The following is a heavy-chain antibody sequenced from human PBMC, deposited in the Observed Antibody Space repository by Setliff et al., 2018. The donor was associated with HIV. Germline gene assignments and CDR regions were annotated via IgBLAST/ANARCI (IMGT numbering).Heavy chain of an antibody. CDR1: GYTFTGYY. CDR2: INPNSGGT. D-gene: IGHD3-9*01. J-gene: IGHJ6*03. V-gene: IGHV1-2*02. Sequence: ASVKVSCKASGYTFTGYYMHWVRQAPGQGLEWMGWINPNSGGTNYAQKFQGRVTMTRDTSISTAYMELSRLRSDDTAVYYCARVAPTYYDILTGWAYYMDVWGKGTTVTVPS. CDR3: ARVAPTYYDILTGWAYYMDV.